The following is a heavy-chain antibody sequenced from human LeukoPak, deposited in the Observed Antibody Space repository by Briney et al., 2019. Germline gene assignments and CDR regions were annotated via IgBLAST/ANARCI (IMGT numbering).Heavy chain of an antibody. CDR2: IHHTGST. V-gene: IGHV4-4*02. Sequence: PSGSLSLTCTVSGVSMNRENWWSWVRQSPGKGLEWIGEIHHTGSTNYNPSLKSRVTISVDKSKKQFSLKLTSVTTADTAVYFCARGAWRGKSIDYWGQGMLVTVSS. J-gene: IGHJ4*02. CDR3: ARGAWRGKSIDY. CDR1: GVSMNRENW. D-gene: IGHD3-10*01.